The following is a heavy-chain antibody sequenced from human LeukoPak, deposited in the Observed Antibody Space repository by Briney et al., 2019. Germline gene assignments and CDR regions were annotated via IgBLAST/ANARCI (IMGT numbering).Heavy chain of an antibody. CDR1: GFNFSSYW. Sequence: GGSLRLSCAASGFNFSSYWMHWVRQAPGKGLEWVANIKQDGSEKYYVDSVKGRFTISRDNAKNSLYLQMNSLRAEDTAVYYSSLEGSSWYRYFQHWGQGTLVTVSS. CDR3: SLEGSSWYRYFQH. D-gene: IGHD6-13*01. CDR2: IKQDGSEK. J-gene: IGHJ1*01. V-gene: IGHV3-7*05.